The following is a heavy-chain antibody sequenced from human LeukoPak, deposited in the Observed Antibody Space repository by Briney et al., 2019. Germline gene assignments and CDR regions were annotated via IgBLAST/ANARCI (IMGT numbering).Heavy chain of an antibody. Sequence: PGGSLRLSCAASGFIFDNYDLNWVRQVPGKGLEWVSGINWNGITTRYGDSVKGRFTTSRDSAKNSLYLQMNSLRAEDTALYYCAREGSRSDGAFDIWGQGTMVTVSS. J-gene: IGHJ3*02. CDR1: GFIFDNYD. D-gene: IGHD1-26*01. CDR2: INWNGITT. CDR3: AREGSRSDGAFDI. V-gene: IGHV3-20*04.